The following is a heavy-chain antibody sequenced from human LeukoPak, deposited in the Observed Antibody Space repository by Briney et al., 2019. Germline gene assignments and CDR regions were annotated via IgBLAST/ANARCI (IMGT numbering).Heavy chain of an antibody. Sequence: GGSLRLSCAASGFIVSGDFMSWVRQAPGKGLEWVSVIYSDGRTYYADSVKGRFTISRDNSKNTLYLQMNSLRAEDTAVYFCAKFFGPKNFFDYGGREPW. J-gene: IGHJ4*02. CDR2: IYSDGRT. V-gene: IGHV3-53*01. CDR3: AKFFGPKNFFDY. CDR1: GFIVSGDF. D-gene: IGHD3-3*01.